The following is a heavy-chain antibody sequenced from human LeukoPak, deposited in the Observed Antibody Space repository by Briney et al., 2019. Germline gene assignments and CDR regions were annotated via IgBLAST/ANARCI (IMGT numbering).Heavy chain of an antibody. CDR2: VRYDGSNK. Sequence: GGSLRLSCAASGFTFSSYGMHWVRQAPGKGLEWVAFVRYDGSNKYYADSVKGRFTISRDNSMDTLYLQMNSLRAEDTAVYYCAKGSKGVVFTRDHYMDVWGKGTTVTISS. CDR1: GFTFSSYG. V-gene: IGHV3-30*02. CDR3: AKGSKGVVFTRDHYMDV. J-gene: IGHJ6*03. D-gene: IGHD3-3*01.